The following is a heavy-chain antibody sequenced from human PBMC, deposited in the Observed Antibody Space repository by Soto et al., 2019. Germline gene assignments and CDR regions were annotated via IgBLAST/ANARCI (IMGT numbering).Heavy chain of an antibody. J-gene: IGHJ6*02. V-gene: IGHV3-30-3*01. CDR3: ARGARGFLEWSYWVSGMDV. CDR1: GFTFSSYA. CDR2: ISYDGSNK. D-gene: IGHD3-3*01. Sequence: GGSLRLSCAASGFTFSSYAMHWVRQAPGKGLEWVAVISYDGSNKYYADSVKGRFTISRDNSKNTLYLQMNSLRAEDTAVYYCARGARGFLEWSYWVSGMDVWGQGTTVTVSS.